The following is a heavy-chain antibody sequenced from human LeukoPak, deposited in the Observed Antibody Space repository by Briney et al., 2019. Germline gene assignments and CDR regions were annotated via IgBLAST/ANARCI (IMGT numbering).Heavy chain of an antibody. D-gene: IGHD3-22*01. Sequence: GKSLRLSCAASGFTFSSYSMNWVRQAPGKGLEWVSYISSSSSTIYYADSVKGRFTISRDNAKNSLYLQMNSLRDEDTAVYYCARGEPYYYDSSDAVDVWGQGTTVTVSS. CDR2: ISSSSSTI. V-gene: IGHV3-48*02. J-gene: IGHJ6*02. CDR1: GFTFSSYS. CDR3: ARGEPYYYDSSDAVDV.